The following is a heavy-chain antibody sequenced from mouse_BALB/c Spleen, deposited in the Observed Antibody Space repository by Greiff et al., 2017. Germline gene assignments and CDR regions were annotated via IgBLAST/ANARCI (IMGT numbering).Heavy chain of an antibody. D-gene: IGHD1-1*01. V-gene: IGHV1S81*02. Sequence: VQLQQSGAELVKPGASVKLSCKASGYTFTSYWMHWVKQRPGQGLEWIGEINPSNGRTNYNEKFKSKATLTVDKSSSTAYMQLSSLTSEDSAVYYCARMGYGSSLFAYWGQGTLVTVSA. CDR1: GYTFTSYW. CDR3: ARMGYGSSLFAY. CDR2: INPSNGRT. J-gene: IGHJ3*01.